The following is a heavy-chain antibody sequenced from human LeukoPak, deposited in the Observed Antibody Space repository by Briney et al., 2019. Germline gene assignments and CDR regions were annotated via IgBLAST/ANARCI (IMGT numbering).Heavy chain of an antibody. J-gene: IGHJ4*02. CDR1: GYTFTSYY. CDR2: INPSGGST. Sequence: ASVKVSCKASGYTFTSYYMHWVRQAPGQGLEWMGIINPSGGSTSYAQKFQGRVTMTRDTSTSTVYMELSSLISEDTALYHCARASPYCSGGRCYSEYYFGYWGQGTLVTVSS. CDR3: ARASPYCSGGRCYSEYYFGY. D-gene: IGHD2-15*01. V-gene: IGHV1-46*01.